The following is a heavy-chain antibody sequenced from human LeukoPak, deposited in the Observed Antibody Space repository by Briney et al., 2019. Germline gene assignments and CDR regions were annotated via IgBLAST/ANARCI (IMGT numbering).Heavy chain of an antibody. Sequence: PGGSLRLSCTASGFTFNRYGMHWIRQPPGKGLEWVAYIRYDSSDKKYGGSVEGRLTISRDNSKNTLYLQMSSLRVEDTAMYYCARDDYDFWSGYSFDYWGQGTLVTVSS. CDR3: ARDDYDFWSGYSFDY. V-gene: IGHV3-30*02. J-gene: IGHJ4*02. CDR1: GFTFNRYG. CDR2: IRYDSSDK. D-gene: IGHD3-3*01.